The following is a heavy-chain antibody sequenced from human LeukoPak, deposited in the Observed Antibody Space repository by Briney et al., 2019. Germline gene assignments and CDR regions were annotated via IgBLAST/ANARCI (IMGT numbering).Heavy chain of an antibody. Sequence: GGSLRLSCATSDFDFTSHAMTWVRQAPGKGLGWVSAISISGTKTYYGDSVKGRFIISRDNSKNTLYLQMNSLRAEDTAVYYCAKNTLPGAYSYGLYYFDYWGQGTLVTVSS. CDR3: AKNTLPGAYSYGLYYFDY. CDR2: ISISGTKT. D-gene: IGHD5-18*01. CDR1: DFDFTSHA. J-gene: IGHJ4*02. V-gene: IGHV3-23*01.